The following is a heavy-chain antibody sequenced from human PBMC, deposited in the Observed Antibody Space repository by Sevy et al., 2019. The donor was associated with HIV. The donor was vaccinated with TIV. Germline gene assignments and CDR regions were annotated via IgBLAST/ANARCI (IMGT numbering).Heavy chain of an antibody. J-gene: IGHJ6*01. CDR3: ARDLVIPTTTDYFYYAMDV. CDR1: GFNIKTYN. CDR2: ISSSSTYI. V-gene: IGHV3-21*01. D-gene: IGHD1-26*01. Sequence: GGYLRLSCAASGFNIKTYNMNWVRQAPGKGLEWISSISSSSTYIYYADSVKGRFTISRDNAKNSLYLQMSSLRAEDTAVYYCARDLVIPTTTDYFYYAMDVWGQGTTVTVSS.